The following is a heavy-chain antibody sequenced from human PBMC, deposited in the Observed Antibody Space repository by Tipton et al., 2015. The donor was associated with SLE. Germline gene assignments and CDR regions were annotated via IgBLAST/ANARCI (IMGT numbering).Heavy chain of an antibody. CDR1: GDSISTYY. V-gene: IGHV4-59*08. J-gene: IGHJ5*02. D-gene: IGHD6-6*01. Sequence: TLSLTCAVSGDSISTYYWSWIRQPPGKGLEWIGYIFYSGTTTFNPSLKSRVTMSVDTSNNQFSLRLSSVTAADTAVYYCARQGSSSGWFDPWGQGTLVTISS. CDR2: IFYSGTT. CDR3: ARQGSSSGWFDP.